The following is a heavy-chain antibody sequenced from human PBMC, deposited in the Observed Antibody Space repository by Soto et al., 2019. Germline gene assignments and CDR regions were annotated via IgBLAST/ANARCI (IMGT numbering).Heavy chain of an antibody. Sequence: EVQLLESGGGLVQPGGSLRLACAASGFTFSTYGMAWVRQAPGKGLEWVSSVSDSADSTYYADSVKGRVTISRDHSKNMLFLQINSLRVEDTAIYYCAKRVEYSSSTHYLDAWGQGTLVTVSS. CDR1: GFTFSTYG. D-gene: IGHD6-6*01. CDR2: VSDSADST. CDR3: AKRVEYSSSTHYLDA. V-gene: IGHV3-23*01. J-gene: IGHJ4*02.